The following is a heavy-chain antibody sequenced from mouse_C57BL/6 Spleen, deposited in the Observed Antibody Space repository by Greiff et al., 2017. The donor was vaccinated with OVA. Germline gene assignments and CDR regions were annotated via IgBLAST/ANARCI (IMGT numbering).Heavy chain of an antibody. J-gene: IGHJ4*01. CDR2: ISSGGSYT. Sequence: EVKLQESGGDLVKPGGSLKLSCAASGFTFSSYGMSWVRQTPDKRLEWVATISSGGSYTYYPDSVKGRFTISRDNAKNTLYLQMSSLKSEDTAMYYCARDWAGYYAMDYWGQGTSVTVSS. CDR3: ARDWAGYYAMDY. CDR1: GFTFSSYG. V-gene: IGHV5-6*01.